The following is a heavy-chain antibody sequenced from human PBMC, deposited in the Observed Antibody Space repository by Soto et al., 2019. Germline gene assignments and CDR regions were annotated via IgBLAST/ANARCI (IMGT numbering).Heavy chain of an antibody. CDR1: GGSFSGYY. CDR3: ARELWFGGLFSTNYYYGMDV. V-gene: IGHV4-34*01. Sequence: KPSETLSLTCAVYGGSFSGYYWSWIRQPPGKGLEWIGEINHSGSTNYNPSLKSRVTISVDTSKNQFSLKLSSVTAADTAVYYCARELWFGGLFSTNYYYGMDVWGQGTTVTVSS. J-gene: IGHJ6*02. CDR2: INHSGST. D-gene: IGHD3-10*01.